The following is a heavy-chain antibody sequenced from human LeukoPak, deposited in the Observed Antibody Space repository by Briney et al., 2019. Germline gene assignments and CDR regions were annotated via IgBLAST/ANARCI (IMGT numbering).Heavy chain of an antibody. CDR2: ISPSGGST. Sequence: SVKVSCKAFGYTFTSNYMHWVRQAPGQGPEGMGVISPSGGSTTYAQKFQGRVTLTRDMSTSTDYLELSSLRAEDTAVYYCARDNSVRDEAWWFNPWGQGTLVTVSS. V-gene: IGHV1-46*01. J-gene: IGHJ5*02. D-gene: IGHD5-24*01. CDR3: ARDNSVRDEAWWFNP. CDR1: GYTFTSNY.